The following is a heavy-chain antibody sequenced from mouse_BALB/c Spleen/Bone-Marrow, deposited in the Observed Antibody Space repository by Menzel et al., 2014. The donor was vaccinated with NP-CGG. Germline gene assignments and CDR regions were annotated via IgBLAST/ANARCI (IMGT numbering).Heavy chain of an antibody. CDR2: ILPGSGTA. CDR3: ARASVVPYYFDF. D-gene: IGHD1-1*01. V-gene: IGHV1-9*01. Sequence: VHLVESGAELMKPGASVKISCKATGYTFSNYWIDWVKQRPGHGLEWIGEILPGSGTANYNEKFKGKAAFTADTSSNTAYMQLSGLTSEDSALYYCARASVVPYYFDFWGQGTTLTVSS. CDR1: GYTFSNYW. J-gene: IGHJ2*01.